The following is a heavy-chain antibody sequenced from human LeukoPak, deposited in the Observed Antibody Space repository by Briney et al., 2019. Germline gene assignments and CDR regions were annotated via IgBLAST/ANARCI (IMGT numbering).Heavy chain of an antibody. CDR2: ISYSGSR. D-gene: IGHD3-10*01. V-gene: IGHV4-39*02. J-gene: IGHJ4*02. CDR1: GGSLSSTNYY. Sequence: SETLSLTCTVSGGSLSSTNYYWGWIRQPPGKGLEWIGSISYSGSRYYNPSLKSRVSISGDTSRNHFSMMLSSVTAADTAVYYCARREGRGGPSDYWGQGTLVTVSS. CDR3: ARREGRGGPSDY.